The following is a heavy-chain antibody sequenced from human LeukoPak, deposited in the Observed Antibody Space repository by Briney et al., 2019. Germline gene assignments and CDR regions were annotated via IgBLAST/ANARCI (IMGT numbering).Heavy chain of an antibody. Sequence: GGSLRLSCAASGFTFSSYAMSWVRQAPGKGLEWVSTITGSGAGTYYADSVKGRFTISRDNSKNTLYLQMNSLRAEDTAVYYCAKDFYIAVAGTGVGAFDIWGQGTMVTVSS. CDR1: GFTFSSYA. CDR2: ITGSGAGT. D-gene: IGHD6-19*01. V-gene: IGHV3-23*01. CDR3: AKDFYIAVAGTGVGAFDI. J-gene: IGHJ3*02.